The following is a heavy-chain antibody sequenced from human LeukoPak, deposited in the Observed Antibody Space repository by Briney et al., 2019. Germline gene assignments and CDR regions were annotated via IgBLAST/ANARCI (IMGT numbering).Heavy chain of an antibody. V-gene: IGHV3-30*02. Sequence: GGSLRLSCAASGFTFSSYGMHWVRQAPGKGLEGVAVIWYDGSNKYYADSVKGRFTISRDNSKNTLYLQMNSLRAEDTAVYYCAKDRRPLWFGGLLSNDWGQGTLVTVSS. CDR1: GFTFSSYG. J-gene: IGHJ4*02. CDR3: AKDRRPLWFGGLLSND. CDR2: IWYDGSNK. D-gene: IGHD3-10*01.